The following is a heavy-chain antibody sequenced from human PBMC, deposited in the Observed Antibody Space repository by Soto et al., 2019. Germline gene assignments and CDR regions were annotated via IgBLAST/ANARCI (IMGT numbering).Heavy chain of an antibody. D-gene: IGHD1-20*01. CDR2: IYYSGST. CDR3: ARGRISFGSFDY. J-gene: IGHJ4*02. V-gene: IGHV4-31*03. Sequence: QVQLQESGPGLVKPSQTLSLTCTVSGGSISSGGYYWSWIRQHPGKGLEWIGYIYYSGSTYYNPSLKSRVTISVDTAKNQFSLKLSSVTVADTAVYYCARGRISFGSFDYWGQGTLVTVSS. CDR1: GGSISSGGYY.